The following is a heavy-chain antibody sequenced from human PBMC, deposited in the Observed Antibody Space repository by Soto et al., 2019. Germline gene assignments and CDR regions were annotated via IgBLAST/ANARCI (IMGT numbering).Heavy chain of an antibody. J-gene: IGHJ4*02. CDR3: ARGSGIVALPGELEDVKYDY. CDR1: GQSFSGHS. CDR2: INESGST. D-gene: IGHD1-1*01. V-gene: IGHV4-34*01. Sequence: QVQLQQWGAGLVKPSETLSLSCAVYGQSFSGHSWAWIRQPPGKGLEWLGEINESGSTYYNPSLKSRVPISTXXXXXXXXXXXXXXXXXXXXXXXXARGSGIVALPGELEDVKYDYWGQGTLVNVSS.